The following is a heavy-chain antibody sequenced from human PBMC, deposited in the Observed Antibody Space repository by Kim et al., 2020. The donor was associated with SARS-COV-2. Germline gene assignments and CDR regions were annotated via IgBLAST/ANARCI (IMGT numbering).Heavy chain of an antibody. V-gene: IGHV2-5*02. CDR2: IYWDDDK. CDR1: GFSLSTSGVG. Sequence: SGPTLVKPTQTLTLTCTFSGFSLSTSGVGVGWIRQPPGKALEWLALIYWDDDKRYSPSLKSRLTITKETCKNQVVLTMTNMDPVDTATYYGAQRSIAVSGTRVWYCGEGTLVTVSS. D-gene: IGHD6-19*01. CDR3: AQRSIAVSGTRVWY. J-gene: IGHJ4*02.